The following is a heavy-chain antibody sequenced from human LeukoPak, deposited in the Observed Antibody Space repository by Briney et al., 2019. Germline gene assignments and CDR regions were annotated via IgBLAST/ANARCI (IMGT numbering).Heavy chain of an antibody. V-gene: IGHV4-39*01. CDR2: IYYSGST. CDR1: GGSISSSSYY. D-gene: IGHD3-10*01. J-gene: IGHJ3*02. Sequence: PSETLSITCTVSGGSISSSSYYWGWIRQPPGKGLEWIGSIYYSGSTYYNPSLKSRVTISVDTSKNQFSLKLSSVTAADTAVYYCASQGGFGDVSENAFDIWGQGTMVTVSS. CDR3: ASQGGFGDVSENAFDI.